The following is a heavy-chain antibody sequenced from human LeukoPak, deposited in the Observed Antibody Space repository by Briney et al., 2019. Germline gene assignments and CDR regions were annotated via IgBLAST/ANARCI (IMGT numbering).Heavy chain of an antibody. D-gene: IGHD2-15*01. CDR3: ARELGYCSGGSCYGSSDSIYYFDY. Sequence: ATVKVSCKASGYTFTGYYIHWVRQAPGQGLEWMGWINPNINGTNYAQKFQGRVTMTRDTSISTAYMELSRLRSDDTAVYYCARELGYCSGGSCYGSSDSIYYFDYWGQGTLVTVSS. V-gene: IGHV1-2*02. CDR1: GYTFTGYY. J-gene: IGHJ4*02. CDR2: INPNINGT.